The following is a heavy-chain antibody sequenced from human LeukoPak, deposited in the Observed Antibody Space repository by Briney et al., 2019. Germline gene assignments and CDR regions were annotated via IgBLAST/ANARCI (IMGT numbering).Heavy chain of an antibody. V-gene: IGHV3-48*01. D-gene: IGHD3-16*02. Sequence: GGSLRLSCAASGFTFSSYAMSWVRQAPGKGLEWVSYISSSSSTIYYADSVKGRFTISRDNAKNSLYLQMNSLRAEDTAVYYCARGDLGDYVWGSYRYLTDWYFDLWGRGTLVTVSS. CDR1: GFTFSSYA. J-gene: IGHJ2*01. CDR3: ARGDLGDYVWGSYRYLTDWYFDL. CDR2: ISSSSSTI.